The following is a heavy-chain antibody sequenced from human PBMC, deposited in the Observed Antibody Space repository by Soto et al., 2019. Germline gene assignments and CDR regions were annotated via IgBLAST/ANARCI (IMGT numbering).Heavy chain of an antibody. V-gene: IGHV1-69*01. J-gene: IGHJ5*02. CDR2: IIPIVETP. Sequence: QVQLVQSGAEVKKPGSSMKVSCKASGGTFNSYDINWVRQAPGQGLEWMGGIIPIVETPKYAQKFQGRVTITADESTNTVYMELSSLRSEDTAMYYCARLSRPNYYATSGFFKDNWLDHWGQGTLVTVSS. CDR1: GGTFNSYD. CDR3: ARLSRPNYYATSGFFKDNWLDH. D-gene: IGHD3-22*01.